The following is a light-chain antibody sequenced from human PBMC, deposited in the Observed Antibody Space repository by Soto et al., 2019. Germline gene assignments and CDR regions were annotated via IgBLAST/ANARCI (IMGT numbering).Light chain of an antibody. Sequence: EIVMTQSPATLSVSPGERATLSCRASQSVRSSLAWYQQRPGQAPRLLIYDASTRASGIPARFSGSGSGREFTLTISSLQSEDFAVDYYQQYYNWSMYTFGVGTKLEI. J-gene: IGKJ2*01. CDR3: QQYYNWSMYT. V-gene: IGKV3-15*01. CDR2: DAS. CDR1: QSVRSS.